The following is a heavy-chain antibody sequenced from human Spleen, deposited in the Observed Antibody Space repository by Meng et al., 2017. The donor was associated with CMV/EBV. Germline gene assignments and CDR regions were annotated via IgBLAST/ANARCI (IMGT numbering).Heavy chain of an antibody. Sequence: QVQLPESGPGLVKPSETLSLTCTVSGGSISSYYWSWIRQPAGKGLEWIGRIYTSGSTNYNPSLKSRVTMSVDTSKNQFSLKLSSVTAADTAVYYCASELPGSSWYYFDYWGQGTLVTVSS. V-gene: IGHV4-4*07. CDR2: IYTSGST. D-gene: IGHD6-13*01. CDR3: ASELPGSSWYYFDY. J-gene: IGHJ4*02. CDR1: GGSISSYY.